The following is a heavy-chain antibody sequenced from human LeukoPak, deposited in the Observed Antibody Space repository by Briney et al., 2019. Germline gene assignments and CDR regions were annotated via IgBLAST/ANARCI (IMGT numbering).Heavy chain of an antibody. Sequence: GGSLRLSCAASGFTFSSYGMHWVRQAPGKGLEWVAVISYDGSNKYYADSVKGRFTISRDNSKNTLYLQMNSLRAEDTAVYYCAKGFGSGHYRIDYWGQGTLVTVSS. J-gene: IGHJ4*02. CDR2: ISYDGSNK. V-gene: IGHV3-30*18. CDR3: AKGFGSGHYRIDY. CDR1: GFTFSSYG. D-gene: IGHD3-22*01.